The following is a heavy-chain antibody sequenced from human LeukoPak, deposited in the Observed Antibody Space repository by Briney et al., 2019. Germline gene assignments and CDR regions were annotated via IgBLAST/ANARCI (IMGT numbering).Heavy chain of an antibody. J-gene: IGHJ4*02. CDR2: MNPNSGNT. CDR1: GYTFTSYD. V-gene: IGHV1-8*01. Sequence: ASVKVSCKASGYTFTSYDINWVRQATGQGLEWMGWMNPNSGNTGYAQKFQGRVTVTRNTSISTAYMELSSLRSEDTAVYYCARGHYYDSSGYFDYWGQGTLVTVSS. D-gene: IGHD3-22*01. CDR3: ARGHYYDSSGYFDY.